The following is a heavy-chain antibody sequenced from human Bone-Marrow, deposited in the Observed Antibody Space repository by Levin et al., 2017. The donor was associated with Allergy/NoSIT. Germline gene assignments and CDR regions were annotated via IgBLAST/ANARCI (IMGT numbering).Heavy chain of an antibody. CDR3: ATVEADLDYGMEV. CDR2: TILLLGVA. CDR1: GGTFSSYG. Sequence: TSVKVSCKASGGTFSSYGISWVRQAPGQGLEWMGRTILLLGVANYALKFQGRVTITADKSTATAYMELSSLRSEDTAVYYCATVEADLDYGMEVWGQGTTVTVSS. V-gene: IGHV1-69*04. D-gene: IGHD3-3*01. J-gene: IGHJ6*02.